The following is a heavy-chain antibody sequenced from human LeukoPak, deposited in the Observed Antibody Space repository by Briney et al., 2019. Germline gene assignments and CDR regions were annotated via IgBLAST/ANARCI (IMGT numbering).Heavy chain of an antibody. CDR1: GFTCSSYG. Sequence: GGSLRLSCAASGFTCSSYGMHWVRQAPGKGLEWVAVIWYDGSNRYYADSVKGRFTISRDNSKNTLYLQMNSLRAEDTAVYYCAREYYDSSGYYFDYWGQGTLVTVSS. D-gene: IGHD3-22*01. V-gene: IGHV3-33*01. CDR2: IWYDGSNR. CDR3: AREYYDSSGYYFDY. J-gene: IGHJ4*02.